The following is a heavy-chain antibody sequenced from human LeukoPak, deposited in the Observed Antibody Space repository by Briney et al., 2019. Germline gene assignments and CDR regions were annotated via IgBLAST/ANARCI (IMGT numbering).Heavy chain of an antibody. CDR1: GFTFNNGW. J-gene: IGHJ5*02. Sequence: GGSLRLSCAASGFTFNNGWMSWVRQAPGKGLEWVSAISGSGGSTYYADSVKGRFTISRDNSKNTLYLQMNSLRAEDTAVYYCAKDSGYNWNDGFDPWGQGTLVTVSS. CDR3: AKDSGYNWNDGFDP. CDR2: ISGSGGST. V-gene: IGHV3-23*01. D-gene: IGHD1-20*01.